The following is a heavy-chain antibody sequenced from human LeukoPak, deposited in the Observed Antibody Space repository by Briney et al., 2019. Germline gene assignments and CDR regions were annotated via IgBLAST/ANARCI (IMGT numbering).Heavy chain of an antibody. D-gene: IGHD3-3*02. V-gene: IGHV3-53*01. CDR3: ARSSTLDV. J-gene: IGHJ6*02. CDR2: IYSGGST. CDR1: GFTVSSNY. Sequence: GGSLRLSCAASGFTVSSNYMSWVRQAPGKGLEWVSVIYSGGSTYYADSVKGRFTISRDNAKNSLYLHMNSLRAEDTAVYYCARSSTLDVWGQGTTVTVSS.